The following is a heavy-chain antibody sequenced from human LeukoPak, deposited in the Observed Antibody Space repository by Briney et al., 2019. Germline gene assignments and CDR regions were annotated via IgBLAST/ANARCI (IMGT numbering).Heavy chain of an antibody. D-gene: IGHD5-24*01. J-gene: IGHJ4*02. CDR3: ARDYKYAFDN. CDR1: GFTLNTND. CDR2: MYPWGSA. Sequence: PGGSLRLSCAASGFTLNTNDMNWVRQAPGKGLEWVSIMYPWGSAFYTDSVKGRFTISGDKAKNSLYPQMNSLRVEDTAVYYCARDYKYAFDNWGQGTLVTVSS. V-gene: IGHV3-66*01.